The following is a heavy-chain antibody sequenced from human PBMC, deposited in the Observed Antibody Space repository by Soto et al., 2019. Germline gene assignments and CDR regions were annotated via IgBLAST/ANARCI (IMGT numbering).Heavy chain of an antibody. Sequence: GGSLRLSCAASGFTFSRYAMNWVRQATGKGLEWVSYITSSSESIYYADSVKGRFTISRDNAKNSLHLQMNNLRAEDTAVYYCARDYSSYGPFDYWGQGT. CDR2: ITSSSESI. CDR3: ARDYSSYGPFDY. V-gene: IGHV3-48*01. CDR1: GFTFSRYA. J-gene: IGHJ4*02. D-gene: IGHD5-18*01.